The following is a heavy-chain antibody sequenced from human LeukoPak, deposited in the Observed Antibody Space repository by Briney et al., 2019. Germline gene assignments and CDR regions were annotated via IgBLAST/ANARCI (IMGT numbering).Heavy chain of an antibody. J-gene: IGHJ1*01. CDR1: GFTFSSYA. CDR2: ISWDGETT. D-gene: IGHD4-17*01. CDR3: AKASRGTTVLTGAERFQH. Sequence: PGGPLRLSCAASGFTFSSYAMHWVRQFPEKGLEWVSLISWDGETTYYTDSVKGRFTISRDNSKDSLFLQMNSLRTDDTALYYCAKASRGTTVLTGAERFQHWGQGTLVTVSS. V-gene: IGHV3-43*01.